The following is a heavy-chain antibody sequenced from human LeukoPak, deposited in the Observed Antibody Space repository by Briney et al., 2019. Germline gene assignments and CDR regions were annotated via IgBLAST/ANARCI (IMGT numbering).Heavy chain of an antibody. V-gene: IGHV4-61*02. CDR2: IYTSGST. J-gene: IGHJ6*03. CDR3: ARDMVRGAHYYYYMDV. Sequence: SQTLSLTCTVSGGSISSGSYYWSWIRQPAGKGLEWIGRIYTSGSTNYNPSLKSRVTISVDTSKNQFSLKLSSVTAADTAVYYCARDMVRGAHYYYYMDVWGKGTTVTISS. D-gene: IGHD3-10*01. CDR1: GGSISSGSYY.